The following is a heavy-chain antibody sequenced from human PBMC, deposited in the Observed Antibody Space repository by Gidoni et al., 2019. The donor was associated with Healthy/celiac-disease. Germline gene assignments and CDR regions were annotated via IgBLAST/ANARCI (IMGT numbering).Heavy chain of an antibody. D-gene: IGHD2-2*01. CDR3: TSDNLSYCSSTSCYVMP. CDR2: IKSKTDGGTT. J-gene: IGHJ5*02. Sequence: EVQLVESGGGLVKPGGSLRLSCAASGFTFSNAWMSWVRQAPGKGLEWVGRIKSKTDGGTTDYAAPVKGRFTISRDDSKNTLYLQMNSLKTEDTAVYYCTSDNLSYCSSTSCYVMPWGQGTLVTVSS. V-gene: IGHV3-15*01. CDR1: GFTFSNAW.